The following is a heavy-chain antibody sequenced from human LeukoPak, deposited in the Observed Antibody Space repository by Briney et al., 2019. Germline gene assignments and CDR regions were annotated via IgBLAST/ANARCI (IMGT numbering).Heavy chain of an antibody. CDR3: AREIFGSGSYPDF. D-gene: IGHD3-10*01. CDR1: AFTFDTYA. J-gene: IGHJ4*02. CDR2: IWHDGSHK. V-gene: IGHV3-33*01. Sequence: PGRSPRLSSAASAFTFDTYAMHWVRHAPPEGLEWVALIWHDGSHKSYSNSVRGQFPISPDNPQNTLYLQLNNPRPDHTAVYYCAREIFGSGSYPDFRGQGTLLTVSS.